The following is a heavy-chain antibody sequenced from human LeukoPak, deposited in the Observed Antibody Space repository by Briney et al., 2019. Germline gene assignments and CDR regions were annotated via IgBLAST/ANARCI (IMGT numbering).Heavy chain of an antibody. D-gene: IGHD2-15*01. CDR1: GYSFTSYW. CDR3: ARRPNGDCSGGSCSTPPLGAFDI. Sequence: GESLKISCKGSGYSFTSYWIGWVRQMPGKGLEWMGIIYPGDSDTRHSPSFQGQVTISADKSISTAYLQWSSLKASDTAMYYCARRPNGDCSGGSCSTPPLGAFDIWGQGTMVTVSS. CDR2: IYPGDSDT. V-gene: IGHV5-51*01. J-gene: IGHJ3*02.